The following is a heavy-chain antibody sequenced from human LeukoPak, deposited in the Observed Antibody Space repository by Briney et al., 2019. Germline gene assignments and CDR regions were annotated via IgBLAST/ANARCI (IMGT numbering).Heavy chain of an antibody. CDR1: GASMRNYNYY. CDR2: TYTRGSP. CDR3: ARAYDRSGYQSRGFDY. D-gene: IGHD3-22*01. J-gene: IGHJ4*02. V-gene: IGHV4-61*02. Sequence: SETLSLTCTVSGASMRNYNYYWNWIRQPAGQGLQWIGRTYTRGSPSYSPSLKSRATISIDTSSSQFSLRLNSVTAADTSVYFCARAYDRSGYQSRGFDYWGQGLLVSVSS.